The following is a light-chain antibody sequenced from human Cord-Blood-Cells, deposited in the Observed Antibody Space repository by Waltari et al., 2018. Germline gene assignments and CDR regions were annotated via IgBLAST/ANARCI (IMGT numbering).Light chain of an antibody. CDR2: AAS. J-gene: IGKJ2*01. CDR1: QSISSY. Sequence: DIQMTQSPSSLSASAGDRVTITCRASQSISSYLNWYQQKPGKAPKPLIYAASSLQSGVPARFSGSGSGTDFTLTISSLQPEDFATYYCQQSYSTPYTFGQGTKLEIK. CDR3: QQSYSTPYT. V-gene: IGKV1-39*01.